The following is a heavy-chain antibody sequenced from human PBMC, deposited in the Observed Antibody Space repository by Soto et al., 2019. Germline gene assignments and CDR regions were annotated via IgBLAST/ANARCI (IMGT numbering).Heavy chain of an antibody. Sequence: QVQLVQSGAEVKKPGSSVKVSCKASGGTFSSYSITWVRQAPGQGLEWMGGIIPILGSANYAQKFKDRVTITADESTTTTYMELSSLRSEDAAMYFCASRERVDAFDIWGQGTMVTVSS. CDR1: GGTFSSYS. CDR2: IIPILGSA. V-gene: IGHV1-69*01. J-gene: IGHJ3*02. CDR3: ASRERVDAFDI.